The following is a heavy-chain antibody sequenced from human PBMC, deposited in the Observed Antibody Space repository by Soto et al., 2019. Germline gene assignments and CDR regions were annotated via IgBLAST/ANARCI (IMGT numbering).Heavy chain of an antibody. V-gene: IGHV3-30*18. CDR2: ISYDGSNK. J-gene: IGHJ5*02. D-gene: IGHD4-17*01. CDR1: GFTFSSYG. CDR3: AKDKDYGRGWFDP. Sequence: GGSLRLSCAGSGFTFSSYGMHWVRQAPGKGLEWVAVISYDGSNKYYADSVKGRFTISRDNSKNTLYLQMNSLRAEDTAVYYCAKDKDYGRGWFDPWGQGTLVTVSS.